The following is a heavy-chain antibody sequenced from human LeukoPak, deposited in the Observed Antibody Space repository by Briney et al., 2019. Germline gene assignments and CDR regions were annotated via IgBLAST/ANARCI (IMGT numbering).Heavy chain of an antibody. J-gene: IGHJ4*02. CDR1: GFTFSNFW. V-gene: IGHV3-53*01. Sequence: PGGSLRLSCTASGFTFSNFWMGWVRQAPGKGLEWVSVIYSGGSTYYADSVKGRFTISRDNSKNTLFLQMNSLRAEDTAVYYCAREAPNYFDYWGQGTLVTVSS. CDR3: AREAPNYFDY. CDR2: IYSGGST.